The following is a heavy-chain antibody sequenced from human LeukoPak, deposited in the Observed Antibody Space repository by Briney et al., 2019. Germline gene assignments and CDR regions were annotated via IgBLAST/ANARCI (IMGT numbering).Heavy chain of an antibody. Sequence: SETLSLTCSVSGGSISSHYWSWIRQPPGKGLEWIGYMYYSVSTKYNPSLKSRVTISVDTSKNKFSLKLSSVTAADTAVYYCARLYDSSGYTNRLDPWGQGTLVTVSS. CDR2: MYYSVST. D-gene: IGHD3-22*01. CDR1: GGSISSHY. CDR3: ARLYDSSGYTNRLDP. J-gene: IGHJ5*02. V-gene: IGHV4-59*11.